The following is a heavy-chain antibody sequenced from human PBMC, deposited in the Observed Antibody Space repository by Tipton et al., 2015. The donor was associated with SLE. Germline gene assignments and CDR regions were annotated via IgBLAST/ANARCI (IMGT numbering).Heavy chain of an antibody. CDR1: GYTFTSYG. J-gene: IGHJ6*02. D-gene: IGHD3-3*01. CDR3: ARDRAHYDFWSGQLAYYYGMDV. V-gene: IGHV1-18*01. Sequence: QLVQSGAEVKKPGASVKVSCKASGYTFTSYGISWVRRAPGQGLEWMGWISAYNGNTNYAQKLQGRVTMTTDTSTSTAYMELRSLRSDDTAVYYCARDRAHYDFWSGQLAYYYGMDVWGQGTTVTVSS. CDR2: ISAYNGNT.